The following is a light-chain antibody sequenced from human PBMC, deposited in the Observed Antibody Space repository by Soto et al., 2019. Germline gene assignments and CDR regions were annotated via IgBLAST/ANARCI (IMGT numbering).Light chain of an antibody. J-gene: IGKJ4*01. CDR1: QNVGHN. V-gene: IGKV3-11*01. CDR2: TAS. Sequence: EIGLTQSPATLSLSTGERATLSSRASQNVGHNFAWYQQKSGQPPRLLIHTASSRATGVPARFSGSGSRTDFTLTIDSLEPEDFAVYYCQERSRWPRATFGGGTKVDIK. CDR3: QERSRWPRAT.